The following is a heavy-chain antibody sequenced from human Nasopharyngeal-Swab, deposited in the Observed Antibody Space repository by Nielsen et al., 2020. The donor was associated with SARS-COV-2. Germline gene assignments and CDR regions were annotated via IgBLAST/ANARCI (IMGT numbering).Heavy chain of an antibody. CDR3: ARDPDDILTGPLDY. CDR1: GFTVSSNY. V-gene: IGHV3-53*05. Sequence: GESLKISCAASGFTVSSNYMSWVRQAPGKGLEWVSVIYSGGSTYYADSVKGRFTISRDNSKNTLYLQMNSLRAEDTAVYYCARDPDDILTGPLDYWCQGTLVTVSS. D-gene: IGHD3-9*01. J-gene: IGHJ4*02. CDR2: IYSGGST.